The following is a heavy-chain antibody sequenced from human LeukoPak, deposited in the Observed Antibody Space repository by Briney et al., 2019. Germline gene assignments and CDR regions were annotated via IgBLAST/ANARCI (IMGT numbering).Heavy chain of an antibody. Sequence: GGSLRLSCAASGFSFSTYSMNWVRQAPGMGLEWVSGISGSGAGTYYADSVRGRFTISRDNSKNTLYLQMNSLRAEDTAVYYCSNLYSGNYWGQGTLVTVSS. D-gene: IGHD6-13*01. CDR3: SNLYSGNY. CDR1: GFSFSTYS. CDR2: ISGSGAGT. J-gene: IGHJ4*02. V-gene: IGHV3-23*01.